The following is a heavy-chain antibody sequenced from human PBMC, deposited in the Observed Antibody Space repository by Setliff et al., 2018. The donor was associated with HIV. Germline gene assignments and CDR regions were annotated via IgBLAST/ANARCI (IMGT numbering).Heavy chain of an antibody. CDR3: ARLNYRDSDGQLWCHYFDI. D-gene: IGHD3-16*02. V-gene: IGHV4-61*09. CDR1: GDSINSDSYY. CDR2: VHTIGST. J-gene: IGHJ2*01. Sequence: ASETLSLTCTVFGDSINSDSYYWTWIRQPGGKGLEWIGHVHTIGSTNYNPSLKSRVTMSVATSKDQFSLKLTAVTAADTAVYYCARLNYRDSDGQLWCHYFDIWGRGALVTVSS.